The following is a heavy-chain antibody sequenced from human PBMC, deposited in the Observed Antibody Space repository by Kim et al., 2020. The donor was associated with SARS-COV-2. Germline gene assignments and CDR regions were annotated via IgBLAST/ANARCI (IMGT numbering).Heavy chain of an antibody. Sequence: DAVSGRLPISRDNAKNRLYLQMDSLGAEDTAVYYCASGLGGYGSGNYCAYWGQGTLVTVSS. J-gene: IGHJ4*02. CDR3: ASGLGGYGSGNYCAY. D-gene: IGHD3-10*01. V-gene: IGHV3-74*01.